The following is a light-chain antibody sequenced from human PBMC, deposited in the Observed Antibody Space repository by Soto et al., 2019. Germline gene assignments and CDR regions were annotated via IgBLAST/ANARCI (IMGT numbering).Light chain of an antibody. J-gene: IGKJ4*01. V-gene: IGKV1-12*01. CDR1: QGVGTW. Sequence: DIEITQSPSSVSASVGYRVTITCRASQGVGTWLVWYRQKPGKAPKLLIFAASKLQSGVPSRFSGSGAGTHCTRAICSLQPEDVTTDFCQQANFFTLTFGGGTKVDIK. CDR3: QQANFFTLT. CDR2: AAS.